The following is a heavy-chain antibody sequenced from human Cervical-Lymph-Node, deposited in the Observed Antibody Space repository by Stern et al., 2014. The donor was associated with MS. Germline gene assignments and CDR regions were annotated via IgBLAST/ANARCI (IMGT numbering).Heavy chain of an antibody. CDR3: ARDLWVGEFPYAIDV. CDR1: GFNFRIYR. CDR2: IGNEGSTK. J-gene: IGHJ6*02. Sequence: VQLVESGGGVVQPGTSVRLSCAASGFNFRIYRMHWVRQSPGKGLEWVGGIGNEGSTKYYADSVKGRFTISRDNSKKTGSLHKTDLRVEDTAVFYCARDLWVGEFPYAIDVWGQGTTVPVSS. D-gene: IGHD3-16*01. V-gene: IGHV3-33*01.